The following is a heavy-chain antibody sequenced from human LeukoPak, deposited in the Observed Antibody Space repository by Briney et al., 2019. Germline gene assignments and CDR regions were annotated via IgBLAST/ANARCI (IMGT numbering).Heavy chain of an antibody. J-gene: IGHJ6*03. CDR3: ARDLGGSIYYYYYYTDV. D-gene: IGHD3-10*01. CDR2: IYYSGST. V-gene: IGHV4-39*02. CDR1: GGSISSSSYY. Sequence: PSETLSLTCTVSGGSISSSSYYWGWIRQPPGKGLEWIGSIYYSGSTYYNPSLKSRVTISVDTSKNQFSLKLSSVTAADTAVYYCARDLGGSIYYYYYYTDVWGKGTTVTISS.